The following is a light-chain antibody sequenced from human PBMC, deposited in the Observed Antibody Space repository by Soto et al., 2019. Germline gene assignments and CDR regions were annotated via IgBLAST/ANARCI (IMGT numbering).Light chain of an antibody. CDR2: EVS. V-gene: IGLV2-14*01. Sequence: QSALTQPPSASGSPGQSVTISCTGTSSDVGGYNYVSWYQQHPGKAPKLMIYEVSNRPSGISNRFSGSKSGNTASLTLSGHQAEDEADYYCSSYTSSSTLVFGGGTKLTVL. CDR3: SSYTSSSTLV. J-gene: IGLJ2*01. CDR1: SSDVGGYNY.